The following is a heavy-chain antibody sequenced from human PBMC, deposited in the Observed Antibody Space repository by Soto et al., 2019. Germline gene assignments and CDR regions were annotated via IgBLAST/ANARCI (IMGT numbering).Heavy chain of an antibody. Sequence: GGSLRLSCAASGFTFRNYGMQWVRQVPGKGLEWVAVIWYDGSNKYYADSVQGRFTISRDNSKNTLYLQMNSLRADDTAVYYCARQRHGECGWCYCDYWGQGTQVTVSS. CDR1: GFTFRNYG. V-gene: IGHV3-33*08. CDR3: ARQRHGECGWCYCDY. D-gene: IGHD6-19*01. J-gene: IGHJ4*02. CDR2: IWYDGSNK.